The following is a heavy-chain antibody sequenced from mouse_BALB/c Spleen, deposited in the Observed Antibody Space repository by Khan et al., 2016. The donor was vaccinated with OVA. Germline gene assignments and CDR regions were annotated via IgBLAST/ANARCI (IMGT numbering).Heavy chain of an antibody. D-gene: IGHD2-14*01. Sequence: QVQLKESGAELVRPGFSMKISCKASGYAFSNYWMNWVRQGPGQGLEWIGQIYPGDGNTNYNGKFTDKATLTADKSSSTAYMQLSSLTSEDSAVYFGIRGGYDVFAYWGQGTVVT. J-gene: IGHJ3*01. CDR3: IRGGYDVFAY. V-gene: IGHV1-80*01. CDR1: GYAFSNYW. CDR2: IYPGDGNT.